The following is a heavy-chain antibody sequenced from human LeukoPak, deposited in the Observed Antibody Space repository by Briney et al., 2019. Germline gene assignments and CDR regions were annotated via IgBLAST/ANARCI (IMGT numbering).Heavy chain of an antibody. Sequence: GGSLRLSCAASGFTVSSNYMSWVRQAPGKGLEWVSVFFGGGSTYYADSVKGRFTISRDNSKNTQYLQMNSLRAEDTAVYYCARAVVLKNPPNWFDPWGQGTLVTVSS. J-gene: IGHJ5*02. CDR1: GFTVSSNY. CDR2: FFGGGST. CDR3: ARAVVLKNPPNWFDP. D-gene: IGHD2-8*01. V-gene: IGHV3-53*01.